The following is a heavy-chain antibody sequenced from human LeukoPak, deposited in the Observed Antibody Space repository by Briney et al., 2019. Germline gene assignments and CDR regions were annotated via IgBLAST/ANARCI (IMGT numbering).Heavy chain of an antibody. J-gene: IGHJ3*02. CDR3: ARVMGAYAFDI. D-gene: IGHD1-26*01. V-gene: IGHV3-11*01. CDR2: ISKSGSAI. Sequence: PGGSLRLSCAASGFTFSDYYRSWIRQAPGKGLEWVSHISKSGSAIYKADSVRGRFTISRDNAKNSLYLQMNSLRGEDTAVYYCARVMGAYAFDIWGQGTMVTVSS. CDR1: GFTFSDYY.